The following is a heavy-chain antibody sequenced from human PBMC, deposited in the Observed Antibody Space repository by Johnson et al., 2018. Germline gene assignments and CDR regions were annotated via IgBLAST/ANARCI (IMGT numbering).Heavy chain of an antibody. V-gene: IGHV3-9*01. Sequence: VQLVESGGGLVQPGRSLRLSCAASGFTFDVYAMHWVRQVPGKGLEWVSGISWDSGNIAYAASVKGRFTIPRDNAKKSLYLQMNSLRAEDTALYYCAKDIRGPPDYYYYYYRDVWGKGTTVTVSS. CDR3: AKDIRGPPDYYYYYYRDV. J-gene: IGHJ6*03. CDR2: ISWDSGNI. CDR1: GFTFDVYA.